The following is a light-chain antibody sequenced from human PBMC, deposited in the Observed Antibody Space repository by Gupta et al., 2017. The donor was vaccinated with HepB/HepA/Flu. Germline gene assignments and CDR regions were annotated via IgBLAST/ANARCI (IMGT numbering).Light chain of an antibody. V-gene: IGKV3-11*01. CDR2: DAS. CDR1: QSVSSY. CDR3: QQRSNGSVT. J-gene: IGKJ3*01. Sequence: IVLTQSPATLSLSPGERATLSCRASQSVSSYLAWYQQKPGQAPRLLIYDASNRATGSPARFSGRGSGTDFTITISSLEPEDFAVYYCQQRSNGSVTFGPGTKVDIK.